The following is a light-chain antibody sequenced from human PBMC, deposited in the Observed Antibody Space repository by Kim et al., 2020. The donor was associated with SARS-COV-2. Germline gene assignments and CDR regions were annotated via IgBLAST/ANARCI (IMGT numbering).Light chain of an antibody. Sequence: GGTVTSSCTRISGTFASSYVQWFQQRPVSVPTTVIFEDYQRPSGVPDRFSGSVDSSSNSASLTISGLKTEDEGNYYCQSYDDTTVVFGGGTQLTVL. CDR1: SGTFASSY. J-gene: IGLJ2*01. V-gene: IGLV6-57*03. CDR2: EDY. CDR3: QSYDDTTVV.